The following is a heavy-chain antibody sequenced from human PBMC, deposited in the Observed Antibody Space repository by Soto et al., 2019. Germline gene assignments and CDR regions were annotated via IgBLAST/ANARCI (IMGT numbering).Heavy chain of an antibody. Sequence: QVQLVQSGAEVKKPGSSVKVSCKASGGTFSSYAISWVRQAPGQGLEWMGGIIPIFGTANYAQKFQGRVTITEDESTSTADMELSSLRSEDTAVYYCARGDYYGSGSYYRSDYWGQGTLVTVSS. V-gene: IGHV1-69*12. J-gene: IGHJ4*02. CDR1: GGTFSSYA. CDR3: ARGDYYGSGSYYRSDY. CDR2: IIPIFGTA. D-gene: IGHD3-10*01.